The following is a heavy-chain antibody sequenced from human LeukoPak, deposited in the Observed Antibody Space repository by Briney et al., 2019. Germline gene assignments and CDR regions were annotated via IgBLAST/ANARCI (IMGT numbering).Heavy chain of an antibody. CDR2: INTNTGNP. V-gene: IGHV7-4-1*02. D-gene: IGHD4-11*01. CDR1: GYTFSDYA. CDR3: AREVRAFDY. J-gene: IGHJ4*02. Sequence: ASVKVSCKASGYTFSDYALNWVRQAPGQGLEWMGWINTNTGNPTYAQGFTGRFVFSLDTSVSTAYLQISSLKAEDTAVYYCAREVRAFDYWGQGTLVTVSS.